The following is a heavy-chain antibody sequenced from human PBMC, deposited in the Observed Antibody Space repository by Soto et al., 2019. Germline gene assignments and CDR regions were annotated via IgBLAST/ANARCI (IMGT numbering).Heavy chain of an antibody. Sequence: TSAKVSCKASGVTFTSSAVQWVRQARGQRLEWIGWIVVGSGNTGYAQKFQGRVTMTRNTSISTAYMELSSLRSEDTAVYYCARVCPESIWWIDVMDVWGQGTMVTVSS. V-gene: IGHV1-58*01. J-gene: IGHJ6*02. D-gene: IGHD2-21*01. CDR3: ARVCPESIWWIDVMDV. CDR2: IVVGSGNT. CDR1: GVTFTSSA.